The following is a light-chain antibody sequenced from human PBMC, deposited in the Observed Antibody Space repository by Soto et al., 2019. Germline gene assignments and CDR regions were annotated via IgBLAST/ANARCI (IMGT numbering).Light chain of an antibody. V-gene: IGKV3-15*01. CDR2: GAS. Sequence: EIVMTQSPATLSVSPGERATLSCRASQSVSSSLAWYQHKPGQAPRLLIYGASTRATDIPARFSGSGSGTDFTLIISSLQSEDYAVYYCQQYINLPRTFGGGTKVDIK. J-gene: IGKJ4*01. CDR3: QQYINLPRT. CDR1: QSVSSS.